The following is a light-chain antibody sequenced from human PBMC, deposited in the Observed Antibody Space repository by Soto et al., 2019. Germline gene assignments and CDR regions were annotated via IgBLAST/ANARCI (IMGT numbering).Light chain of an antibody. V-gene: IGLV1-51*02. CDR2: ENA. J-gene: IGLJ1*01. CDR1: NSNIGNNY. CDR3: GTWDIGLSGFV. Sequence: QSVLTQPPSVSAAPGQKVTISCSGSNSNIGNNYVYWYQQFPGAAPKLLMYENAKRASGIPDRFSGSKSGTAATLAITGIQTGDEDDYYCGTWDIGLSGFVFGTGTKVTVL.